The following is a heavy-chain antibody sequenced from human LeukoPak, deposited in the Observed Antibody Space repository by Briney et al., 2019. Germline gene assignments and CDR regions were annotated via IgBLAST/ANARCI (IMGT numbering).Heavy chain of an antibody. CDR1: GGTFSSYA. V-gene: IGHV1-69*05. CDR3: ARVNRYYYDSSGPLSYFDY. D-gene: IGHD3-22*01. Sequence: SVKVSCKASGGTFSSYAISWVRQAPGQGLEWMGGIIPIFGTANYAQKSQGRVTITTDESTSTAYMELSSLRSEDTAVYYCARVNRYYYDSSGPLSYFDYWGQGTLVTVSS. J-gene: IGHJ4*02. CDR2: IIPIFGTA.